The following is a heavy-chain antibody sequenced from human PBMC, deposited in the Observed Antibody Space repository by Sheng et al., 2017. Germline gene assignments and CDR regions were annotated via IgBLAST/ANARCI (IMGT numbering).Heavy chain of an antibody. CDR3: VRLKDLYGAFDI. V-gene: IGHV4-39*01. Sequence: QLQLQESGPGLVKPSETLSLTCSVSGGSISSSSYYWGWIRQPPEKGLEWIGGVSYSGSTYYNPSLKSRVTTSVDTSKNQFSLKLSSVTAADTAVYYCVRLKDLYGAFDIVGPRDSGHRLF. CDR1: GGSISSSSYY. CDR2: VSYSGST. J-gene: IGHJ3*02. D-gene: IGHD4-17*01.